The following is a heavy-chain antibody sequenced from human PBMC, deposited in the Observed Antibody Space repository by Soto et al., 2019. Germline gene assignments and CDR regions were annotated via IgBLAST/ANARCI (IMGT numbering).Heavy chain of an antibody. CDR2: ISSSSSYI. CDR1: GFTFSSYS. V-gene: IGHV3-21*01. D-gene: IGHD3-16*02. Sequence: EVQLVESGGGLVKPGGSLRLSCAASGFTFSSYSMNWVRQAPGKGLEWVSSISSSSSYIYYADSVKGRFTISRDNAKNSLYLQMNSLRAEDTAVYYCARVIYRYYYYGMDVWGQGTTVTVSS. CDR3: ARVIYRYYYYGMDV. J-gene: IGHJ6*02.